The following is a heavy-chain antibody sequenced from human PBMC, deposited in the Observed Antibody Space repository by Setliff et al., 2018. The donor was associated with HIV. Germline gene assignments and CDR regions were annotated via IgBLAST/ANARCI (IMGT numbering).Heavy chain of an antibody. V-gene: IGHV4-39*01. D-gene: IGHD3-22*01. CDR1: GGSINSTSYY. J-gene: IGHJ4*02. CDR2: IYHTGST. Sequence: SETLSLTCTVSGGSINSTSYYWGWIRQPPGNGLEWIGSIYHTGSTYYKPSLKSRVTISVDTSKNQFSLRLSSVAAGDTAVYYCARSGYYGSSGEPSYFDYWGQGTLVTVSS. CDR3: ARSGYYGSSGEPSYFDY.